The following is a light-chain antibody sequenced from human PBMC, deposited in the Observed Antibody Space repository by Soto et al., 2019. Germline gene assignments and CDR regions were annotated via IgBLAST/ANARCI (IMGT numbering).Light chain of an antibody. Sequence: EIVWTQSPATLSLSPGNRATLSCMASESVSRYLAWYQQKPGQAPRLLIYDASSRAAGIPARFIGSGSGTDFTLTITSLEPEDFAVYYCQQRSDWPSTFGGGTKVEIK. CDR1: ESVSRY. CDR2: DAS. V-gene: IGKV3-11*01. CDR3: QQRSDWPST. J-gene: IGKJ4*01.